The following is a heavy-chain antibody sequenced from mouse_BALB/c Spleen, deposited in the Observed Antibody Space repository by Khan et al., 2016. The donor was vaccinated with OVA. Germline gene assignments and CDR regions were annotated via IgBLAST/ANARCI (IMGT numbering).Heavy chain of an antibody. CDR1: GYTFTNYW. J-gene: IGHJ4*01. Sequence: QVQLQQSGAELAKPGASVKMSCKASGYTFTNYWMHWVKQRPGQGLEWIGYINPSTGYSEYNQKFKDKATLTADKSSSIAYMQLSSLTSEDSAVYDCTRCGQFYYGSRGDAMDYWGQGTSVTVSS. D-gene: IGHD1-1*01. CDR3: TRCGQFYYGSRGDAMDY. V-gene: IGHV1-7*01. CDR2: INPSTGYS.